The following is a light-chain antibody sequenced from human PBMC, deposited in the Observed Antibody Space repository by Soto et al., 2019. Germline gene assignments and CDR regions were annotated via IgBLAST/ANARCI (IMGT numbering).Light chain of an antibody. CDR2: DVT. V-gene: IGLV2-14*03. Sequence: QSALTKPASVSGSPGQSITISCTGTSSDVGGYKYVSWYQHHPGKAPRLIIYDVTNRPSGVSNRFSGSKSGNTASLTISGLQAEDEADYYCNSYTSSSSYVFGTGTKVTVL. CDR3: NSYTSSSSYV. J-gene: IGLJ1*01. CDR1: SSDVGGYKY.